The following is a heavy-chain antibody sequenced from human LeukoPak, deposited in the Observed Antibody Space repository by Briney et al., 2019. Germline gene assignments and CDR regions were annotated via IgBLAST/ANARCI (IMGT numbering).Heavy chain of an antibody. CDR1: GFTFNVYA. J-gene: IGHJ6*02. CDR2: ISHHGANK. CDR3: ARSRGDIVITENGMDV. V-gene: IGHV3-30-3*01. Sequence: PGGSLRLSCAASGFTFNVYAMHWVRQAPGKRLEWVAFISHHGANKYYADSVKGRFSISRDSSNNTLYLLMNGLRAEDTAVYYCARSRGDIVITENGMDVWGQGTPVTVSS. D-gene: IGHD5-12*01.